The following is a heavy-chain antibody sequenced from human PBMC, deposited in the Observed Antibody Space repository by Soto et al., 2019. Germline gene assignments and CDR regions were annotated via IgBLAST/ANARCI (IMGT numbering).Heavy chain of an antibody. V-gene: IGHV3-21*01. J-gene: IGHJ4*02. CDR2: ISSTTNYI. Sequence: GGSPRLSCAASGFTFSRYSMNWVRQAPGKGLEWVSSISSTTNYIYYADSMKGRFTVSRDNAKNSVYLDMNSLSAEDTAVYYCARESEDLTSNFDYWGQGTLVTVSS. CDR3: ARESEDLTSNFDY. CDR1: GFTFSRYS.